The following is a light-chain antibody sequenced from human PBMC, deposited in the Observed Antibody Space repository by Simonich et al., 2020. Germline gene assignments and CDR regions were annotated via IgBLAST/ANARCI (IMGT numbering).Light chain of an antibody. CDR1: SSDVGGYNY. Sequence: QSALTQPASVSGSPGQSITISCTGTSSDVGGYNYVSWYQQHPGKAPKLMIYDVSKRPSGVSNRFSGAKSGNTASLTISGLQAEDEADYYCSSYTISSTWVFGGGTKLTVL. J-gene: IGLJ3*02. CDR2: DVS. V-gene: IGLV2-14*01. CDR3: SSYTISSTWV.